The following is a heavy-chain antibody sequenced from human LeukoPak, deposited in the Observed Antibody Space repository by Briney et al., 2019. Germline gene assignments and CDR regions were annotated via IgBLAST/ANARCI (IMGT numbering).Heavy chain of an antibody. V-gene: IGHV4-59*01. CDR3: ARGSSGYYSSYMDV. Sequence: TSETLSLTCTVSGGSINNYYWSWIRQPPGKGLEWIGYFFYTGNTNYNPSLKSRATISVDMSKNQFSLKLSSVTAADTAVYYCARGSSGYYSSYMDVWGKGTTVTVSS. CDR2: FFYTGNT. D-gene: IGHD3-22*01. J-gene: IGHJ6*03. CDR1: GGSINNYY.